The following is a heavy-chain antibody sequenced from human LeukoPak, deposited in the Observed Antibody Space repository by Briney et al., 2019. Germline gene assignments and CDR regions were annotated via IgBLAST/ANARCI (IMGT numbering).Heavy chain of an antibody. CDR3: ATRFILDY. CDR2: ISGSGGST. V-gene: IGHV3-23*01. J-gene: IGHJ4*02. Sequence: GGSLRLSCAASGFTFSSYEMNWVRQAPGKGLEWVSAISGSGGSTYYADSVKGRLTISRDNSKNTLYLQMNSLRAEDTAVYYCATRFILDYWGQGTLVTVSS. D-gene: IGHD2-15*01. CDR1: GFTFSSYE.